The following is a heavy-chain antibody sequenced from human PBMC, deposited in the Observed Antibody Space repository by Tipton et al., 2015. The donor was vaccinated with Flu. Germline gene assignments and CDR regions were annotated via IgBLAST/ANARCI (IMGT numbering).Heavy chain of an antibody. D-gene: IGHD3-10*01. J-gene: IGHJ4*02. CDR1: GGSISSGGYY. Sequence: TLSLTCTVSGGSISSGGYYWSWIRQLPGKGLEWIGYIYYSGSTYYNPSLKSRVTISVDTSKNQFSLKLSSVTAADTAVYYCAGSIGFGYYFDYWGQGTLVTVSS. V-gene: IGHV4-31*03. CDR3: AGSIGFGYYFDY. CDR2: IYYSGST.